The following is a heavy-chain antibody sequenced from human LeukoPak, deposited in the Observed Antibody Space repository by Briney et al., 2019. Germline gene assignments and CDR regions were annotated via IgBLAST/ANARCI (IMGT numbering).Heavy chain of an antibody. J-gene: IGHJ4*02. Sequence: GGSLRPSCAASGFTFSSYSMNWVRQAPGKGLEWVSYISCSSTIYYADSVKGRFTISRDNAKNSLYLQMNSLRAEDTAVYYCASGGITYYDILTGYYYFDYWGQGTLVTVSS. CDR1: GFTFSSYS. CDR2: ISCSSTI. CDR3: ASGGITYYDILTGYYYFDY. D-gene: IGHD3-9*01. V-gene: IGHV3-48*01.